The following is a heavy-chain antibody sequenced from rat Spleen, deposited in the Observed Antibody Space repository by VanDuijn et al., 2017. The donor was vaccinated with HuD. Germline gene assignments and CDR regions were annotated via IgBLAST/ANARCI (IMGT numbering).Heavy chain of an antibody. CDR1: GFTFSDYY. V-gene: IGHV5-20*01. D-gene: IGHD1-2*01. CDR3: TRRDRAALYYFDY. J-gene: IGHJ2*01. CDR2: ISYDSSNT. Sequence: EVQLVESGGGLVQPGRSLKLSCAASGFTFSDYYMAWVRQAPTKGLEWVASISYDSSNTYYRDSVKGRFTISRDNGKSTLYLQMDSLRSEETATYYCTRRDRAALYYFDYWGQGVTVTVSS.